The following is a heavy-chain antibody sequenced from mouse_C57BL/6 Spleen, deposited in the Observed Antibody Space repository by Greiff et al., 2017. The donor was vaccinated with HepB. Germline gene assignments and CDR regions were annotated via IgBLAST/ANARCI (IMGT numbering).Heavy chain of an antibody. CDR2: IDPSDSET. CDR3: ARRGYYGSRSYWYFDV. Sequence: QVQLQQPGAELVRPGSSVKLSCKASGYTFTSYWMHWVKQRPIQGLEWIGNIDPSDSETHYNQKFKDKATLTVDKSSSTAYMQLSSLTSEDSAVYYCARRGYYGSRSYWYFDVWGTGTTVTVSS. D-gene: IGHD1-1*01. V-gene: IGHV1-52*01. CDR1: GYTFTSYW. J-gene: IGHJ1*03.